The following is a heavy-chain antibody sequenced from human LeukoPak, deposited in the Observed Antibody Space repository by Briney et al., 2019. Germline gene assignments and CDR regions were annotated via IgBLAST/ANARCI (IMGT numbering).Heavy chain of an antibody. CDR1: GGSISSGDYY. D-gene: IGHD3-10*01. CDR2: MYYTGDT. J-gene: IGHJ6*02. Sequence: PSETLSLTRTVSGGSISSGDYYWSWVRQPPGKGLDWIGYMYYTGDTYYNPSLESRVAISVDTSKNQFSLKLRSVTAADTAVYYCARERSYHYGLGTHKLVKYGMDVWGQGTTVIVSS. V-gene: IGHV4-30-4*01. CDR3: ARERSYHYGLGTHKLVKYGMDV.